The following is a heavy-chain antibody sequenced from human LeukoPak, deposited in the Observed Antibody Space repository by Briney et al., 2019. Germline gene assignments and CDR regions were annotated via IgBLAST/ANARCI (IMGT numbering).Heavy chain of an antibody. CDR2: IRFDGSVK. V-gene: IGHV3-30*02. Sequence: GGSLRLSCAASGFTFSNSGMHWVRQAPGTGLEWLAFIRFDGSVKYYTDSVKGRFTISRDNSKNTLYLQMNSLRTEDTAVYYCARSNSYAFDYWGQGTLVTVSS. J-gene: IGHJ4*02. CDR3: ARSNSYAFDY. D-gene: IGHD3-16*01. CDR1: GFTFSNSG.